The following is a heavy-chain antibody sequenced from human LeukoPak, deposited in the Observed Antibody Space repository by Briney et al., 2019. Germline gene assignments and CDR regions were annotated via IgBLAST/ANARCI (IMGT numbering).Heavy chain of an antibody. V-gene: IGHV1-18*01. CDR1: GYTFTSYA. Sequence: ASVKVSCKASGYTFTSYAMHWVRQAPGQGLEWMGWISAYNGNTNYAQKLQGRVTMTTDTSTSTAYMELRSLRSDDTAVYYCARGRLGGEVNYWGQGTLVTVSS. CDR2: ISAYNGNT. D-gene: IGHD1-26*01. CDR3: ARGRLGGEVNY. J-gene: IGHJ4*02.